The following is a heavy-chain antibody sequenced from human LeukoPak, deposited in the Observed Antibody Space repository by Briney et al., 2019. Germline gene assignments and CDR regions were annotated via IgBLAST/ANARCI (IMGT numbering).Heavy chain of an antibody. CDR3: ARGLWGGYYFDF. J-gene: IGHJ4*02. CDR2: IYYSGST. CDR1: GFTFSSYA. D-gene: IGHD2-21*01. V-gene: IGHV4-59*12. Sequence: GSLRLSCAASGFTFSSYAMNWVRQAPGKGLEWIGYIYYSGSTNYNPSLKSRVTISVDTSKPHFSLKLSSVTAGDRAVYHCARGLWGGYYFDFWGQGTLVTVSS.